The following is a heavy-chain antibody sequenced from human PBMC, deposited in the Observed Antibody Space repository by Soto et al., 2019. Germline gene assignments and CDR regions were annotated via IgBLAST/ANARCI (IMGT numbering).Heavy chain of an antibody. D-gene: IGHD2-2*01. V-gene: IGHV3-23*01. Sequence: GGSLRLSCAASGFTFSSYAMSWVRQAPGKGLEWVSSISGSAGGTYYADSVKGRFTISRDNSKNTLYLQMNSLRAEDTAVYYCAKVGYCSSTNCYDAFDIWGQGTMFTVS. CDR2: ISGSAGGT. CDR3: AKVGYCSSTNCYDAFDI. J-gene: IGHJ3*02. CDR1: GFTFSSYA.